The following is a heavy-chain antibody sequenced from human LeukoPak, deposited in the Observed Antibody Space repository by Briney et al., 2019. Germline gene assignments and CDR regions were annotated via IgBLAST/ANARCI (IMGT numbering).Heavy chain of an antibody. CDR3: ARDVGAFDI. CDR2: IKQDGSEK. Sequence: RGSLRLSCAASGFTFSNYWMTWVRQAPGKGLEWVAKIKQDGSEKYYVDSVKGRFTISRDNAKTSLYLQMNSLRAEDTAVYYCARDVGAFDIWGQGTMVTVS. V-gene: IGHV3-7*05. D-gene: IGHD1-26*01. CDR1: GFTFSNYW. J-gene: IGHJ3*02.